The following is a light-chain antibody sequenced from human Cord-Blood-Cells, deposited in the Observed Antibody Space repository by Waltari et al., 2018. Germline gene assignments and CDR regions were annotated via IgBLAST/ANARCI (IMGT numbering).Light chain of an antibody. V-gene: IGKV3-20*01. CDR1: QSVSSSY. Sequence: IVLPPSPGTLSLSPGERATLSCRASQSVSSSYLAWYQQKPGQAPRLLIYGASSRATGIPDRFSGSGSGTDFTLTISRLEPEDFAVYYCQQYGSSPPRTFGQGTKVEIK. CDR2: GAS. J-gene: IGKJ1*01. CDR3: QQYGSSPPRT.